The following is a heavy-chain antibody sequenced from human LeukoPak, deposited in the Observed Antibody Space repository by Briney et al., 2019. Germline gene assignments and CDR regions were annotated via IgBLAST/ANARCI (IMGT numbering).Heavy chain of an antibody. CDR1: GFTFSSYS. V-gene: IGHV3-21*01. J-gene: IGHJ5*02. CDR2: ISSSSSYI. CDR3: ARDFSGGGNHNWFDP. D-gene: IGHD2-15*01. Sequence: GGSLRLSCAASGFTFSSYSMNWVRQAPGKGLEWVSSISSSSSYIYYADSVKGRFTISRDNAKNSLYLQMNSLRAEDTAVYYCARDFSGGGNHNWFDPWGQGTLVTVSS.